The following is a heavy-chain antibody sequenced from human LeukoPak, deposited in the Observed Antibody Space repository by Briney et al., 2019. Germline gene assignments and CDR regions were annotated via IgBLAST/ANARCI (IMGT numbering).Heavy chain of an antibody. CDR1: ASTFSSYW. CDR2: IKEDGSEK. Sequence: PGRSLRPSCAASASTFSSYWMTSVRQAPGNWREWVANIKEDGSEKNYVDSVKGRFTVSRDNAKNSLYLQMNSLRVEDTDVYYCARDKWNPGYWGQGTLVTVSS. V-gene: IGHV3-7*01. CDR3: ARDKWNPGY. J-gene: IGHJ4*02. D-gene: IGHD1-20*01.